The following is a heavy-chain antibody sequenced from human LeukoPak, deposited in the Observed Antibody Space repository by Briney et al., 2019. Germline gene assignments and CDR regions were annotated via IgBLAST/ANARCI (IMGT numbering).Heavy chain of an antibody. J-gene: IGHJ4*02. CDR3: EREYKGFGELTFDH. Sequence: PGGSLRLSCAASGFTFSSYWMSWVRQAPGKGLEWVANIKQDGSEKYYVDSVKGRFTISRDSAKNSLYLQMNSLRAEDTAVYYCEREYKGFGELTFDHWGQGTLVTVSS. CDR1: GFTFSSYW. D-gene: IGHD3-10*01. V-gene: IGHV3-7*01. CDR2: IKQDGSEK.